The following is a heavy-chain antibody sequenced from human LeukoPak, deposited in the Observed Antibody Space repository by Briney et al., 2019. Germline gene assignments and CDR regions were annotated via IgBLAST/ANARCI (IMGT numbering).Heavy chain of an antibody. CDR2: INPNSGGT. V-gene: IGHV1-2*06. D-gene: IGHD3-3*01. CDR1: GYTFTGYY. Sequence: ASVKVSCKASGYTFTGYYMHWVRQAPGQGLEWMGRINPNSGGTNYAQKFQGRVTMTRDTSISTAYMELSRLRSDDTAVYHCARDGLADFWSGNNWFDPWGQGTLVTVSS. J-gene: IGHJ5*02. CDR3: ARDGLADFWSGNNWFDP.